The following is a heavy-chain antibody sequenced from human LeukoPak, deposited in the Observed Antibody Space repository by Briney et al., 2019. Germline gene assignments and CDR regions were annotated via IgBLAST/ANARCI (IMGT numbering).Heavy chain of an antibody. CDR2: ISYDGSNK. J-gene: IGHJ4*02. V-gene: IGHV3-30-3*01. Sequence: GGSLRLSCAASGFTFSNYAMHWVRQAPGKGLEWVAVISYDGSNKYYADSVKGRFTISRDNSKNTLYLQMNSLRAEDTAVYYCARDHRGVRDYFDYWGQGTLVIVSS. CDR1: GFTFSNYA. D-gene: IGHD3-10*01. CDR3: ARDHRGVRDYFDY.